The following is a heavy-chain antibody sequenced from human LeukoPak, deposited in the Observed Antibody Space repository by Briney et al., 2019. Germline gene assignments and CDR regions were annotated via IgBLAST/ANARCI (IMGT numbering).Heavy chain of an antibody. CDR1: GFTFSSYS. J-gene: IGHJ4*02. Sequence: PGGSLRLSCAASGFTFSSYSMNWVRQAPGKGLEWVSSISSSSSYIYYADSVKGRFTISRDNAKNSLYLQMNSLRAEDTAVYYCAKVVGDYYDSSGYYPFFDYWGQGTLVTVSS. CDR3: AKVVGDYYDSSGYYPFFDY. D-gene: IGHD3-22*01. CDR2: ISSSSSYI. V-gene: IGHV3-21*01.